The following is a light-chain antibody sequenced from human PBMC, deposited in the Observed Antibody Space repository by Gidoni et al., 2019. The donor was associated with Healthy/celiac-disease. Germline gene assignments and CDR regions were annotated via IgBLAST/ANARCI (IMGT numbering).Light chain of an antibody. V-gene: IGLV6-57*01. J-gene: IGLJ3*02. CDR3: QSYDSSNWV. Sequence: NFLLTQPHSVSESPGTTVTISCTRSSGSIASNYVQWYQQRPGSSPTTVIYEDNQRPSGVPDRFSGSIDSSSNSASLTIYGLKTEDEADYYCQSYDSSNWVFGGGTKMTVL. CDR1: SGSIASNY. CDR2: EDN.